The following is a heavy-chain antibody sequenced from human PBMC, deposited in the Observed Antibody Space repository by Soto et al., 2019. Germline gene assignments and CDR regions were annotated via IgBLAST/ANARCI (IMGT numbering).Heavy chain of an antibody. Sequence: VTLDCTAAGGTFSVYAIVLGRKAPGQGLEWMGGIIPIFGTANYAQKFQGRVTITADESTSTAYMELSSLRSEDTAVYYCARPPPYFYDSSGLPLPLGYYGMYLWGHGTTVT. D-gene: IGHD3-22*01. CDR3: ARPPPYFYDSSGLPLPLGYYGMYL. CDR2: IIPIFGTA. J-gene: IGHJ6*02. CDR1: GGTFSVYA. V-gene: IGHV1-69*01.